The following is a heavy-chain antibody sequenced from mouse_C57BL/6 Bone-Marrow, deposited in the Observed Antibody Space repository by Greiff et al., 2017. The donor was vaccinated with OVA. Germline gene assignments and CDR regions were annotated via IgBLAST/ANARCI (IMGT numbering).Heavy chain of an antibody. CDR1: GYTFTDYE. V-gene: IGHV1-15*01. J-gene: IGHJ2*01. D-gene: IGHD2-5*01. CDR3: TRSYINYGDFDY. Sequence: QVQLQPSGAELVRPGASVTLSCKASGYTFTDYEMHWVKQTPVHGLAWIGAIDPETGGTAFNQKFKGKAILTADKSSSTAYKELRILTSDKSAVYYCTRSYINYGDFDYWGQGTTLTVSA. CDR2: IDPETGGT.